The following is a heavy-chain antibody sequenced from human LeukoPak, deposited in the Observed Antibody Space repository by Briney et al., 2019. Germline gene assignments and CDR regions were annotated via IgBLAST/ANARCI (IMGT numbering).Heavy chain of an antibody. CDR3: ARDRWLVRGWGGYYGMDV. D-gene: IGHD6-19*01. J-gene: IGHJ6*02. CDR2: VSHDRSNE. CDR1: GFIFSSYA. V-gene: IGHV3-30-3*01. Sequence: PGGSLRLSCVGSGFIFSSYAMHWVRQAPGKGLEWVTVVSHDRSNEYYADSVKGRFTISRDNSKNTLYLQMNSLRTEDTAVYYCARDRWLVRGWGGYYGMDVWGQGTTVTVSS.